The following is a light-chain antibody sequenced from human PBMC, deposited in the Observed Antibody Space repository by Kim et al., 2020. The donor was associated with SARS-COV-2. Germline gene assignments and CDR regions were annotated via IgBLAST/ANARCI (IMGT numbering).Light chain of an antibody. CDR1: KLGDKY. CDR3: QAWDSSTAV. CDR2: QDS. Sequence: SVSPGQTASLTCSGDKLGDKYACWYQQKPGQSPVLVIYQDSKRPSGIPERFSGSNSGNTATLTISGTQAMDEADYYCQAWDSSTAVFGGGTQRPS. V-gene: IGLV3-1*01. J-gene: IGLJ3*02.